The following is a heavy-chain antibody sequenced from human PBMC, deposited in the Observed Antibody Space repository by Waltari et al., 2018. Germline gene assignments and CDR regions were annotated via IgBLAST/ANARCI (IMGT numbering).Heavy chain of an antibody. D-gene: IGHD1-26*01. CDR1: GGSLTTHY. CDR2: SHHSGNT. J-gene: IGHJ3*02. CDR3: ARWGANSGNSLHAFDI. Sequence: QVQLQESGPGLVKPSETLSLTCTVTGGSLTTHYWNWRRQPPGKGREWIGYSHHSGNTKYNPSRKSRVTLSVDTSKNQFSLKLSSVTAADTAVYYCARWGANSGNSLHAFDIWGQGVMVTVSS. V-gene: IGHV4-59*11.